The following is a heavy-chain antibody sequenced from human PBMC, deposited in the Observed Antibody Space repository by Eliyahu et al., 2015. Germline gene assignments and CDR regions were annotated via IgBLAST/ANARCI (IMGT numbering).Heavy chain of an antibody. CDR1: XXXFRNYG. V-gene: IGHV3-23*04. CDR3: AKASPETPRAYDY. D-gene: IGHD1-14*01. Sequence: EVQLVESGGGLVQPXGSLXLSCXTSXXXFRNYGMAWVRQAPGKGPEWVSAIGRRSINIVYADSVKDRFTISRDNSMNTLYLQMNSLRADDTAVYYCAKASPETPRAYDYWGQGTLVTVSS. CDR2: IGRRSINI. J-gene: IGHJ4*02.